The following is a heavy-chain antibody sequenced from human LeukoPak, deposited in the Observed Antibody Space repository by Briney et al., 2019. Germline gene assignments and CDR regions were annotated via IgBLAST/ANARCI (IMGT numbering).Heavy chain of an antibody. J-gene: IGHJ6*02. V-gene: IGHV4-4*07. D-gene: IGHD3-10*01. CDR2: IYTSGST. CDR3: ARDEYYYGSGRLMDV. Sequence: SETLSLTCTVSGGSISSYCWSWIRQPAGKGLEWIGRIYTSGSTNYNPSLKSRVTMSVDTSKNQFSLKLSSATAADTAVYYCARDEYYYGSGRLMDVWGQGTTVTVSS. CDR1: GGSISSYC.